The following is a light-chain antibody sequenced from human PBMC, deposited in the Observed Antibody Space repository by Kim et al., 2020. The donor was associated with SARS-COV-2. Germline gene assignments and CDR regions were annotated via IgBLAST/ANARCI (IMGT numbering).Light chain of an antibody. Sequence: QLVLTQSSSASPSLGSSVKLTCTLSSGHSSYIIAWHQQQPGKAPRYLMKLEGSGSYNKGSGVPDRFSGSSSGADRYLTISNLQSEDEADYYCETWDSNSRVFGGGTQLTVL. CDR1: SGHSSYI. CDR3: ETWDSNSRV. V-gene: IGLV4-60*03. J-gene: IGLJ2*01. CDR2: LEGSGSY.